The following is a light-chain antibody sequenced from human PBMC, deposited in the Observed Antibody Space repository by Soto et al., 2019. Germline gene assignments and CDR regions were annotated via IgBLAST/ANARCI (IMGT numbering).Light chain of an antibody. CDR1: QSVRGNY. CDR2: GAS. CDR3: QQYGSSPWT. Sequence: EIVLTQSPGTLSLSPGERATLSCRASQSVRGNYLAWYQQKPGQAPTLLIYGASSRATGIPDTFSGSGSGTDFTFTIIRLEPEDFAVYYCQQYGSSPWTFGQGTKVDIK. V-gene: IGKV3-20*01. J-gene: IGKJ1*01.